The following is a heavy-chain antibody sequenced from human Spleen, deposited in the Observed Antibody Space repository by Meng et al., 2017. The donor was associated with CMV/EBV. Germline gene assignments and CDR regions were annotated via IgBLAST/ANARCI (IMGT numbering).Heavy chain of an antibody. D-gene: IGHD7-27*01. CDR2: INPHRGDT. CDR3: ARDNNWGPDY. Sequence: SCKASRYTSTAHYCHWARQAPGQGLEWMGWINPHRGDTNYAQQFQGRVTLTRDTSINTGYMELTRLTSDDTAAYYCARDNNWGPDYWGQGTLVTVSS. J-gene: IGHJ4*02. V-gene: IGHV1-2*02. CDR1: RYTSTAHY.